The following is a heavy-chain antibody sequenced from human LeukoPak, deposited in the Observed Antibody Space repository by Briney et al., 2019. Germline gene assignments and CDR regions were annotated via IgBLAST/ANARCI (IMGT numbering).Heavy chain of an antibody. J-gene: IGHJ6*03. Sequence: GGSLRLSCAASGFTFDDYAMHWVRQAPGKGLEWVSGISWNGGSIGYADSVKGRFTISRDNAKNSLYLQMSSLRAEDTALYYCAKDISRGGSYGYYYMDVWGKGTTVTVSS. V-gene: IGHV3-9*01. CDR3: AKDISRGGSYGYYYMDV. D-gene: IGHD1-26*01. CDR2: ISWNGGSI. CDR1: GFTFDDYA.